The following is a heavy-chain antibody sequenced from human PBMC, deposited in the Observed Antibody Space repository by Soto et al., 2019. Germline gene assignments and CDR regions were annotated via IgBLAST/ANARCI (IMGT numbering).Heavy chain of an antibody. CDR1: GDSVSSNSVT. CDR2: TYYRSKWYY. D-gene: IGHD6-25*01. CDR3: ARRGAASSINLFDY. J-gene: IGHJ4*02. V-gene: IGHV6-1*01. Sequence: SPTLSLTCAISGDSVSSNSVTWNWIRQSPSRGLEWLGRTYYRSKWYYDYEVSVKSRIAIDPDTSNNLFSLRLNSVTPEDTAVYYCARRGAASSINLFDYWGQGTLVTVSS.